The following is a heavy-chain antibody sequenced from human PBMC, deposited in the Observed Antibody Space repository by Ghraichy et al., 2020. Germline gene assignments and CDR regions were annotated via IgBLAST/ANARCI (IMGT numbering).Heavy chain of an antibody. CDR1: GGSFSGYY. V-gene: IGHV4-34*01. J-gene: IGHJ6*02. D-gene: IGHD1-1*01. Sequence: SETLSLTCAVYGGSFSGYYWSWIRQPPGKGLEWIGEINHSGSTNYNPSLKSRVTISVDTSKNQFSLKLSSVTAADTAVYYCARRRTWNYYYGMDVWGQGTTVTVSS. CDR3: ARRRTWNYYYGMDV. CDR2: INHSGST.